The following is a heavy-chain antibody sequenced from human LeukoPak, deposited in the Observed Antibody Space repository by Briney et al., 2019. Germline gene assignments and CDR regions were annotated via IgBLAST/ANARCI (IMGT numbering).Heavy chain of an antibody. CDR2: ISGSGGST. CDR1: GFTFSSYA. Sequence: QPGGSLRLSCAASGFTFSSYAMSWVRQAPGKGLEWVSAISGSGGSTYYADSVKGRFTISRDNSKNTLYLRMNSLRTEDTAVYYCAIGDGLGELSSSFDHWGQGTLVTVSS. J-gene: IGHJ4*02. CDR3: AIGDGLGELSSSFDH. V-gene: IGHV3-23*01. D-gene: IGHD3-16*02.